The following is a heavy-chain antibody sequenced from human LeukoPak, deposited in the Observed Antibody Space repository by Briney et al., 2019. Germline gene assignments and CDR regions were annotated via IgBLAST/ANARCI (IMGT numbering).Heavy chain of an antibody. Sequence: ASVKVSCKASGGTFSSYAISWVRQAPGQGLEWMGRIIPILGIANYAQKFQGRVTITADKSTSTAYMELSSLRSEDTAVYYCASSHDSSGYERYWGQGTLVTVSS. CDR3: ASSHDSSGYERY. J-gene: IGHJ4*02. V-gene: IGHV1-69*04. CDR2: IIPILGIA. CDR1: GGTFSSYA. D-gene: IGHD3-22*01.